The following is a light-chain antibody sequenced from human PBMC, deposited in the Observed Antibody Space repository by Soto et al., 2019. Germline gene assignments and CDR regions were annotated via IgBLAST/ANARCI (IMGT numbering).Light chain of an antibody. CDR1: GSSIGTNT. Sequence: QSVLTQPPSASGTPGQRVIISCSGSGSSIGTNTVNWYRQLPGTPPKLLIYGNNQRPSGVPDRFSGSKSGTSASLAISGLQSEDEADYYCAAWDGSLNNVLFGGGTKLTVL. V-gene: IGLV1-44*01. J-gene: IGLJ2*01. CDR3: AAWDGSLNNVL. CDR2: GNN.